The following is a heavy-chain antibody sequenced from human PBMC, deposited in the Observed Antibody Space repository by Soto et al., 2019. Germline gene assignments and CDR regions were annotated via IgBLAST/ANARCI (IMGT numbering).Heavy chain of an antibody. V-gene: IGHV4-4*07. CDR3: ARDGDYNSGWSSFDK. CDR1: CGSIANYF. CDR2: VYITGTT. D-gene: IGHD6-19*01. J-gene: IGHJ4*02. Sequence: SETVSLTCTVSCGSIANYFWSWIRQPSGKGMEWIGRVYITGTTNFNPSLKSRVTMSVDAAQNQVSLRLTSVTAADTAVYYCARDGDYNSGWSSFDKWGQGTPVTVS.